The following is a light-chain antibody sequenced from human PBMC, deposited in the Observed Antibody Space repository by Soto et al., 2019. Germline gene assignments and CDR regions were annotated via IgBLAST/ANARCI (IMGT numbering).Light chain of an antibody. J-gene: IGLJ3*02. CDR3: CSYAGNFIWV. V-gene: IGLV2-23*02. CDR1: SSDFGNYNL. Sequence: QSVLTQPASVSGSPGQSITISCTGTSSDFGNYNLVSWYQQHPGKVPKLILFEVNKRPSGVSGRFSGSKSGNTASLTISGLQAEDEGDYYCCSYAGNFIWVFGGGTKLTVL. CDR2: EVN.